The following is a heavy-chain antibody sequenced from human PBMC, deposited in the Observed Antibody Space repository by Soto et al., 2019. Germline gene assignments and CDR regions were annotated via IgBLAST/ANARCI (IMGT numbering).Heavy chain of an antibody. D-gene: IGHD3-10*01. V-gene: IGHV1-18*01. CDR2: ISAYNGNT. CDR1: GQTFTNYG. J-gene: IGHJ4*02. CDR3: ARDQFRGFGPGY. Sequence: APVKVSCKDSGQTFTNYGSSWVQQAHGQGLEWMGWISAYNGNTNFAQKLQGRVTLTTDTSTSTAYMELRSLRSDDTAVYYCARDQFRGFGPGYWGQGTLVTVSS.